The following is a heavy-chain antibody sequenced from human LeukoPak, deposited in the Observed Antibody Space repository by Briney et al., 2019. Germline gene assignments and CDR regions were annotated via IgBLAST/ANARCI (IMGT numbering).Heavy chain of an antibody. V-gene: IGHV3-11*01. CDR1: GFTFTDTY. D-gene: IGHD1-1*01. Sequence: PGGSLRLSCAVSGFTFTDTYMTWIRQAPGKGLESLSYISPSGTDISYADSVKGRFTISRDNAKNSLYLQMNSLKTEDTAVYYCTRYNVGFESWGQGTLVTVSS. CDR3: TRYNVGFES. J-gene: IGHJ4*02. CDR2: ISPSGTDI.